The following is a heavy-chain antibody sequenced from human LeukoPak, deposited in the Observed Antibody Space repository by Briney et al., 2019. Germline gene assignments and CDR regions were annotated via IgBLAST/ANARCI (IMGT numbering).Heavy chain of an antibody. V-gene: IGHV3-21*04. CDR1: AFTFSSYS. CDR3: TRRMTLGDAFDI. Sequence: GGSLRLSCAAPAFTFSSYSMNWVRQAPGKGLEWVSFISTSSSYIHYADSVKGRFTISRDNAKNSLYLQMNSLKTEDTAVYYCTRRMTLGDAFDIWGQGTMVTVSS. D-gene: IGHD2-8*01. CDR2: ISTSSSYI. J-gene: IGHJ3*02.